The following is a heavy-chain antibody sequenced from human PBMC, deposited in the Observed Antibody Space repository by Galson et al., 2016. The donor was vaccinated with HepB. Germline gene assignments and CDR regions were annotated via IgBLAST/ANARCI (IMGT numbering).Heavy chain of an antibody. D-gene: IGHD2-8*02. J-gene: IGHJ3*02. V-gene: IGHV6-1*01. CDR3: ARLYWGLRAFDI. CDR2: TYYNSKWYN. Sequence: CAISGDSVSSNSAAWNWIRQSPSRGLEWLGRTYYNSKWYNDYAASVKSRKTINPDTSKNQFSLQLNSVTPEDTAVYYCARLYWGLRAFDIWGQGTMVTVSS. CDR1: GDSVSSNSAA.